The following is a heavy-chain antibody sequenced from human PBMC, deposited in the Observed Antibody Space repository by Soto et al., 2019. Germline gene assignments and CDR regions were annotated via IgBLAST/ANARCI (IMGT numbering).Heavy chain of an antibody. V-gene: IGHV3-30*18. CDR2: ISYDGSNK. CDR3: AKDPPYDFWSGYSKGYYYYYMDV. D-gene: IGHD3-3*01. Sequence: PGGSLRLSCAASGFTFSSYGMHWVRQAPGKGLEWVAVISYDGSNKYYADSVKGRFTISRDNSKNTLYLQMNSLRAEDTAVYYCAKDPPYDFWSGYSKGYYYYYMDVWGKGTTVTVSS. J-gene: IGHJ6*03. CDR1: GFTFSSYG.